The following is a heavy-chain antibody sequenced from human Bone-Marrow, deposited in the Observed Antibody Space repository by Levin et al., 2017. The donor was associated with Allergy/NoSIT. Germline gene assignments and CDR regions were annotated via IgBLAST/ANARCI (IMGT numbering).Heavy chain of an antibody. J-gene: IGHJ4*02. V-gene: IGHV4-39*01. CDR2: IYYSGST. Sequence: NASETLSLTCTVSGGSISSISSRSNYWGWIRQPPGKGLQWMGNIYYSGSTYHNPSLQSRVTISVDASKNQFSLKLSSVTAADTAVYYCARRMRYSYGSFDYWGQGTLVTVSS. CDR1: GGSISSISSRSNY. CDR3: ARRMRYSYGSFDY. D-gene: IGHD5-18*01.